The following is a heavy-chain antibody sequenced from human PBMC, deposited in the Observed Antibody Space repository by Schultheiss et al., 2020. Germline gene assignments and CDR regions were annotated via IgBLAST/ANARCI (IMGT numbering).Heavy chain of an antibody. CDR1: GYTFTSYA. CDR3: ARDEGGIVVVFFMDV. D-gene: IGHD2-2*01. V-gene: IGHV1-3*01. Sequence: GGSLRLSCKASGYTFTSYAMHWVRQAPGQRLEWMGWINAGNGNTKYSQKFQGRVTITRDTSASTAYMELSSLRSEDTAVYYCARDEGGIVVVFFMDVWGEGTTVTVSS. J-gene: IGHJ6*03. CDR2: INAGNGNT.